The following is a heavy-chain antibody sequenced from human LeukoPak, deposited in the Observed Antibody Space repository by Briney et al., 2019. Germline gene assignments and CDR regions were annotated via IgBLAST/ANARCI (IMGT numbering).Heavy chain of an antibody. CDR3: ARGTVVTRPIDY. Sequence: GGSLRLSCAASGFTFSSYAMSWVRQAPGKGLEWVSAISGSGGSTYYADSVKGRFTISRDNAKNSLYLQMNSLRAEDTAVYYCARGTVVTRPIDYWGQGTLVTVSS. V-gene: IGHV3-23*01. J-gene: IGHJ4*02. CDR1: GFTFSSYA. CDR2: ISGSGGST. D-gene: IGHD4-23*01.